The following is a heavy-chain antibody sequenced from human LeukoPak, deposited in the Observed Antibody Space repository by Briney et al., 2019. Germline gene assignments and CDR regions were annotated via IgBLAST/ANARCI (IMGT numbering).Heavy chain of an antibody. J-gene: IGHJ4*02. CDR3: ARPRGTIFGVVITHFDY. D-gene: IGHD3-3*01. V-gene: IGHV3-23*01. Sequence: GGSLRLSCAASGFTFSSYDMSWVRQAPGRGLEWVSAISGSGGSTYYADSVKGRFTISRDNSKNTLYLQMNSLRAEDTAVYYCARPRGTIFGVVITHFDYWGQGTLVTVSS. CDR1: GFTFSSYD. CDR2: ISGSGGST.